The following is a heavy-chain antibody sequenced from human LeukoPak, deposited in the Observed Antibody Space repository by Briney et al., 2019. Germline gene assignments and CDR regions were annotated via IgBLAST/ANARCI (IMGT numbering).Heavy chain of an antibody. CDR1: GGSISSGGYS. CDR2: IYHNGNT. CDR3: ARSRAFNSGAFDP. Sequence: SQTLSLTCAVSGGSISSGGYSWSWIRQPPGKGLEWIGYIYHNGNTYYSPSLKSRVTISVDRSKNQLSLKLSSVTAADTAVYYCARSRAFNSGAFDPWGQGSLVTVSS. D-gene: IGHD1-26*01. J-gene: IGHJ5*02. V-gene: IGHV4-30-2*01.